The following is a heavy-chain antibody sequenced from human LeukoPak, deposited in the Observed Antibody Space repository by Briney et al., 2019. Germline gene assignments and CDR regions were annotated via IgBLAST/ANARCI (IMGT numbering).Heavy chain of an antibody. Sequence: KPSETLSLTCTVSGGSISGSSYYWGRIRQPPGKGLEWIGGIYYSGSTYYNPSLKSRVTISVDTSKNQFSLKLSSVTAADTAVYYCARHLHCSSTSCYWYFDLWGRGTLVTVSS. J-gene: IGHJ2*01. CDR3: ARHLHCSSTSCYWYFDL. CDR1: GGSISGSSYY. V-gene: IGHV4-39*01. CDR2: IYYSGST. D-gene: IGHD2-2*01.